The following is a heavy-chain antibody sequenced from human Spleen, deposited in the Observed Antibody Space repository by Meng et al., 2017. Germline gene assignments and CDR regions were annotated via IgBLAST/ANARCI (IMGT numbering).Heavy chain of an antibody. V-gene: IGHV3-23*01. D-gene: IGHD2-15*01. Sequence: GESLKISCAASGFSFSSYSMNWVRQAPGKGLEWVSAISGSGGSTYYADSVKGRFTISRDNSKNTLYLQMNSLRAEDTAVYYCAKDNGLDYSFYYWGQGTLVTVSS. CDR3: AKDNGLDYSFYY. CDR1: GFSFSSYS. CDR2: ISGSGGST. J-gene: IGHJ4*02.